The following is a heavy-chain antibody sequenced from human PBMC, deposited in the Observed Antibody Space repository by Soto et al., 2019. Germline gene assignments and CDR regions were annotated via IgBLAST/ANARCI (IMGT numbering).Heavy chain of an antibody. CDR1: GFTFSSYG. Sequence: GGSLRLSCAASGFTFSSYGMHWVRQAPGKGLEWVAVISYDGSNKYYADSVKGRFTISRDNSKSTLYLQMNSLRAEDTAVYYCAKDLIGGYSYGFDYWGQGTLVTVSS. CDR3: AKDLIGGYSYGFDY. V-gene: IGHV3-30*18. J-gene: IGHJ4*02. D-gene: IGHD5-18*01. CDR2: ISYDGSNK.